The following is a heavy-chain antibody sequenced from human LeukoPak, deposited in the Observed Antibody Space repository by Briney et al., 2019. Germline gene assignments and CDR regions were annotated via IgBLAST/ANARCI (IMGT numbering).Heavy chain of an antibody. CDR2: IYYSGST. J-gene: IGHJ4*02. V-gene: IGHV4-31*03. Sequence: SQTLSLTCTVSGGSISSGGYYWSWIRQHPGKGLEWIGYIYYSGSTYYNPSLKSRVTMSVDTSKNQFSLKLNSVTAADTAVYYCARQLRGSYYFDYWGQGTLVTVSS. CDR3: ARQLRGSYYFDY. CDR1: GGSISSGGYY. D-gene: IGHD1-26*01.